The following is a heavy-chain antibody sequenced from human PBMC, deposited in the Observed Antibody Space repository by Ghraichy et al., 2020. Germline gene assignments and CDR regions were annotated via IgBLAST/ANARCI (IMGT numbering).Heavy chain of an antibody. CDR1: GFTFSDSW. CDR3: TRDWHY. CDR2: IKGDGSER. J-gene: IGHJ4*02. Sequence: GGSLRLSCAAFGFTFSDSWMNWVRQAPGKVLEWVANIKGDGSERYYGAFVKGRFTISRDNAKNSLYLQMDSLGVEDTAVYYCTRDWHYWGQGTLVTVSS. V-gene: IGHV3-7*03.